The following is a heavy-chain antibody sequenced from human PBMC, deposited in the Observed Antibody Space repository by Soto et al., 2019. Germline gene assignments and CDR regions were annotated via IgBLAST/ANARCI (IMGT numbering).Heavy chain of an antibody. Sequence: EVQLVESGGGLVKPGGSLRLSCAASGFTFSSYSMNWVRQAPGKGLEWVSSISSSSSYIYYADSVKGRFTISRDNAKNSLYLQMNSLRAEDMAVYYCARDTYDSSGYYCPFDYWGQGTLVTVSS. CDR3: ARDTYDSSGYYCPFDY. V-gene: IGHV3-21*01. CDR2: ISSSSSYI. D-gene: IGHD3-22*01. CDR1: GFTFSSYS. J-gene: IGHJ4*02.